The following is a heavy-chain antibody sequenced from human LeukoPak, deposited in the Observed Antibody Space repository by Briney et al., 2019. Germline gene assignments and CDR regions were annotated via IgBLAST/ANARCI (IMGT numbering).Heavy chain of an antibody. CDR2: IYYSGST. V-gene: IGHV4-59*08. Sequence: SETLSLTCTVSGDSISSYSWSWIRQPPGKGLEWIGYIYYSGSTNYNPSLKSRVTISVDTSKNQFSLKLSSVTAADTAVYYCARHLSHRYYGDYVFAIRNNWFDPWGQGTLVTVSS. CDR3: ARHLSHRYYGDYVFAIRNNWFDP. J-gene: IGHJ5*02. CDR1: GDSISSYS. D-gene: IGHD4-17*01.